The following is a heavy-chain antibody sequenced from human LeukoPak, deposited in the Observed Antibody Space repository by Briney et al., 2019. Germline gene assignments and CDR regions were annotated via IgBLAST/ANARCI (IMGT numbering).Heavy chain of an antibody. Sequence: GASVTVSCKASGYTFTSYYMHWVRQAPGQGLEWMGIINPSGGSTSYAQKFQGRVTMTRDMSTGTVYMELSSLRSEDTAVYYCAVYSSPYYMDVWGKGTTVTVSS. CDR2: INPSGGST. J-gene: IGHJ6*03. V-gene: IGHV1-46*01. D-gene: IGHD6-13*01. CDR3: AVYSSPYYMDV. CDR1: GYTFTSYY.